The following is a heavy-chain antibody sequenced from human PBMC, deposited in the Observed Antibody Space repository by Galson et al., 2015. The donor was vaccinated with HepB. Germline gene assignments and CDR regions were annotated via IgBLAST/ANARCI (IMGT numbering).Heavy chain of an antibody. D-gene: IGHD4-17*01. CDR2: FLYSGNT. J-gene: IGHJ4*02. Sequence: LSLTCTVSGYSIPTGYYWGWVRQPPGKGLEWLGSFLYSGNTYYNPSLKSRVAMSVDTSKNQFSLKLASVAAADTAVYYCTGATVTTNFDYWGQGTLVAVSS. CDR3: TGATVTTNFDY. CDR1: GYSIPTGYY. V-gene: IGHV4-38-2*02.